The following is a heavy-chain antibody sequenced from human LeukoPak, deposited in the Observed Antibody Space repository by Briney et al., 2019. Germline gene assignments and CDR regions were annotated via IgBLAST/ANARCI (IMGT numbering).Heavy chain of an antibody. D-gene: IGHD6-13*01. V-gene: IGHV1-2*02. Sequence: ASVKVSCKASGYTFNDYFIHWLRQAPGQGLEWMGWINPNGGETTYPQKFQGRVTMTRDTSINRADVELRWLTSDDTAMYYCARDIAPSGSWWFDTWGQGTPVTVSS. CDR2: INPNGGET. CDR1: GYTFNDYF. CDR3: ARDIAPSGSWWFDT. J-gene: IGHJ5*02.